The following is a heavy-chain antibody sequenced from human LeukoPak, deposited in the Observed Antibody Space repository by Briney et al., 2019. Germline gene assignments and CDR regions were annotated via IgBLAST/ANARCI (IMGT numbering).Heavy chain of an antibody. CDR1: GFTSKNYG. D-gene: IGHD2-2*01. J-gene: IGHJ4*02. CDR3: AKDWGYQLASGTSYLDY. Sequence: PGRTLRLSCAASGFTSKNYGMHWVRQAPGNGLQSLAVISSDGRNKYYGDSVKGRFTISRDNSMNTLYLQMNSLSPDDTAVYYCAKDWGYQLASGTSYLDYWGQGILVTVSS. CDR2: ISSDGRNK. V-gene: IGHV3-30*18.